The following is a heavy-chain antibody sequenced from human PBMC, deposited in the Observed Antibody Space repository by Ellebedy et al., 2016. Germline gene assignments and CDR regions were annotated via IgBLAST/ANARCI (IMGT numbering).Heavy chain of an antibody. CDR3: ARDRGGNRPYHYHMDV. D-gene: IGHD3-16*01. CDR1: GFTFSSYA. Sequence: GESLKISXAVSGFTFSSYAMTWVRQAPGKGLEWVSAISGRGGTTYYADSVQGRFTISRDNSKNTLFLKMNSLRVEGTAVYACARDRGGNRPYHYHMDVWGRGTTVTVSS. J-gene: IGHJ6*03. V-gene: IGHV3-23*01. CDR2: ISGRGGTT.